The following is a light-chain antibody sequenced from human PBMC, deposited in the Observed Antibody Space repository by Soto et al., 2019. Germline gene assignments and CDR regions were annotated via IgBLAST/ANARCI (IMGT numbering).Light chain of an antibody. Sequence: EIVLAQYPGTLSLSPGERATLSCRASQSVSSSYLAWYLQKPGQAPRLLIYGASSRATGIPDRFSGSGSGTDFTLTISRLEPEDFAVYYCQQYGSSPYTFGQGTKLEIK. CDR1: QSVSSSY. CDR2: GAS. CDR3: QQYGSSPYT. V-gene: IGKV3-20*01. J-gene: IGKJ2*01.